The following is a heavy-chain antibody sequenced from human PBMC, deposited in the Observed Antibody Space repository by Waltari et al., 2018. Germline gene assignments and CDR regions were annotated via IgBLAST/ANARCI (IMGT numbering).Heavy chain of an antibody. Sequence: QVQLVQSGAEVKKPGASVKVSCKASGYTFTSYYMHWVRQAPGQGLEWMGIINPSGGSTSYAQKFQGRVTMTRDTSTSTVYMELSSLRSEDTAVYYCARDLAISGSYYLFDYWGQGILVTVSS. CDR2: INPSGGST. CDR1: GYTFTSYY. V-gene: IGHV1-46*01. CDR3: ARDLAISGSYYLFDY. J-gene: IGHJ4*02. D-gene: IGHD1-26*01.